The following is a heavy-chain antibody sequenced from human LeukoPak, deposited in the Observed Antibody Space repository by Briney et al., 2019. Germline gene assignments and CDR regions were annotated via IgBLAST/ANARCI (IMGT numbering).Heavy chain of an antibody. CDR1: GGTFSSYA. J-gene: IGHJ2*01. Sequence: GASVKVSCKASGGTFSSYAISWVRQAPGQGLEWMGGIIPIFGTANYAQKFQGRVTITADESTSTAYMELSSLRSEDTAVYYCARAPGGGYNYRGLWYFDLWGRGTLVTVSS. CDR2: IIPIFGTA. D-gene: IGHD5-24*01. V-gene: IGHV1-69*13. CDR3: ARAPGGGYNYRGLWYFDL.